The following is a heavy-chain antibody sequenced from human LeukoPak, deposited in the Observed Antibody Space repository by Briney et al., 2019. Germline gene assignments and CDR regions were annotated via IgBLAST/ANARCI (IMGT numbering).Heavy chain of an antibody. D-gene: IGHD7-27*01. J-gene: IGHJ6*03. CDR1: GFTFDDYA. V-gene: IGHV3-9*01. Sequence: GGSLRLSCAASGFTFDDYAMHWVRQAPGKGLEWVSGISWNSGSIGYADSVKGRFTISRDNAKNSLYLQMNSLRAEDTAVYYCARDRANWGYMDVWGKGTTVTISS. CDR2: ISWNSGSI. CDR3: ARDRANWGYMDV.